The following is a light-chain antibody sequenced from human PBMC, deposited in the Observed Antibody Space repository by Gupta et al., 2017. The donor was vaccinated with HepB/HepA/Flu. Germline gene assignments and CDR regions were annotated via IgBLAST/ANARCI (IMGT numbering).Light chain of an antibody. Sequence: EIVMTQSPATLSVSPGERATLSCRASQSVSDKLAWYQQKPGQAPRLLIYAASTRATGVAARFSGSGSGTEFTLSISSLQSEDFAIYYCQQEDHWPITFGRGTKVEIK. V-gene: IGKV3-15*01. CDR3: QQEDHWPIT. CDR1: QSVSDK. J-gene: IGKJ4*01. CDR2: AAS.